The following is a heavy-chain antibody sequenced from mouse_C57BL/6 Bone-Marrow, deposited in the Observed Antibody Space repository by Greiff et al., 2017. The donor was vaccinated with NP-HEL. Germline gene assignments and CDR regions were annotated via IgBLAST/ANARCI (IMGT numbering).Heavy chain of an antibody. D-gene: IGHD2-3*01. Sequence: EVMLVESGGDLVKPGGSLKLSCAASGFTFSSYGMSWVRQTPDKRLEWVATISSGGSYTYYPDSVKGRFTISRDNAKNTLYLQMSILKSEDTAMYYCARRGDGYPFYWYFDVWGTGTTVTVSS. CDR2: ISSGGSYT. V-gene: IGHV5-6*02. CDR1: GFTFSSYG. CDR3: ARRGDGYPFYWYFDV. J-gene: IGHJ1*03.